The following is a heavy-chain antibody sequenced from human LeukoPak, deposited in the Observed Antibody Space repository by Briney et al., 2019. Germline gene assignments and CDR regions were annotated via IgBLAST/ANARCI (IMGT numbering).Heavy chain of an antibody. D-gene: IGHD6-19*01. Sequence: SETLSLTCIVSGGSFSNYYWSWIRQPAGKGLEWIGRIYTSGSTDYNPSLRSRVTMSVDTSNNQFSLKLTSVTAADTAVYYCAREFSTAWLGDSDSWGQGTLVTVSS. J-gene: IGHJ4*02. V-gene: IGHV4-4*07. CDR1: GGSFSNYY. CDR3: AREFSTAWLGDSDS. CDR2: IYTSGST.